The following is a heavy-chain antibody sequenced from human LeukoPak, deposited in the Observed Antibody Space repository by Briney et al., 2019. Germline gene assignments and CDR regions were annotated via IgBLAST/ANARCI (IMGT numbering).Heavy chain of an antibody. Sequence: PGRSLRLSRAASGFTFSSYAMHWVRQAPGKGLEWVAVISYDGSNKYYADSVKGRFTISRDNSKNTLYLQMNSLRAEDTAVYYCARVPVAGTPYFDYWGQGTLVTVSS. D-gene: IGHD6-19*01. J-gene: IGHJ4*02. CDR2: ISYDGSNK. V-gene: IGHV3-30-3*01. CDR3: ARVPVAGTPYFDY. CDR1: GFTFSSYA.